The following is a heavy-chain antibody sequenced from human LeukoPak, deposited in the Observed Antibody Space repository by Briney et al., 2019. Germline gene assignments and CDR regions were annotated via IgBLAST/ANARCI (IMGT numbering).Heavy chain of an antibody. CDR3: ARDLTFWFGESEYNWFDP. V-gene: IGHV4-59*12. Sequence: SETLSLTCTVSGGSISSYYWSWIRQPPGKGLEWIGYIYYSGSTNYNPSLKSRVTISVDTSKNQFSLKLSSVTAADTAVYYCARDLTFWFGESEYNWFDPWGQGTLVTVSS. CDR2: IYYSGST. D-gene: IGHD3-10*01. J-gene: IGHJ5*02. CDR1: GGSISSYY.